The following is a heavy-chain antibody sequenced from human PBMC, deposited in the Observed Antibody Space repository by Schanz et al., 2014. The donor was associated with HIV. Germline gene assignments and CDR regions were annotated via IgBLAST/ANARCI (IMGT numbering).Heavy chain of an antibody. CDR3: AKRSGRSFGYFDS. J-gene: IGHJ4*02. CDR2: VTNSGSYV. D-gene: IGHD2-15*01. V-gene: IGHV3-23*05. CDR1: GFVFRDFA. Sequence: EVPLLESGGGLAQPGDSLRLSCVASGFVFRDFAMAWVRQAPGKGLEWVSAVTNSGSYVNYADSVKGRFTMSRDNSKNTLSLQMDSLRVDDTAIYYCAKRSGRSFGYFDSWGQGLLVTVSS.